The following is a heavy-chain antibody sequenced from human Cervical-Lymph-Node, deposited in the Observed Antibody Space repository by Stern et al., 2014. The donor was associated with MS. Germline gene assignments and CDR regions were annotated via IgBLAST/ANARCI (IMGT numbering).Heavy chain of an antibody. J-gene: IGHJ5*02. Sequence: EVQLVESGGGLVQPGRSLTVSCSASGFIFEDFTMSWVRQSPGKGLEWVGLIRRKTYGETTHSAASVVGRFTISRDDSKNIAYLQMDNLKIEDTAVYYCVPHGADWSDPWGPGTLVTVSS. CDR3: VPHGADWSDP. D-gene: IGHD4-17*01. CDR1: GFIFEDFT. V-gene: IGHV3-49*04. CDR2: IRRKTYGETT.